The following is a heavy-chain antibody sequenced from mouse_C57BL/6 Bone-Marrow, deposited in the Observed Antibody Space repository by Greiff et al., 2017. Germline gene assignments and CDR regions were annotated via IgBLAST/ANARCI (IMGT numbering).Heavy chain of an antibody. CDR1: GYTLTSYW. V-gene: IGHV1-72*01. Sequence: QVQLQQPGAELVKPGASVKLSCKASGYTLTSYWMHWVKQRPGRGLEWIGRIDPNSGGTKYNGKFKSKATLTVDKPSSTAYRQLSSLTSEDSAVYDCARSTKRLRGYYCDYWGQGTTLTVSS. J-gene: IGHJ2*01. CDR3: ARSTKRLRGYYCDY. CDR2: IDPNSGGT. D-gene: IGHD2-2*01.